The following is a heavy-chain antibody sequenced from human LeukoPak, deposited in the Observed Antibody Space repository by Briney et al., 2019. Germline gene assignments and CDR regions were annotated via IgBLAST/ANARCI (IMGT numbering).Heavy chain of an antibody. J-gene: IGHJ4*02. CDR1: GYTFTSYG. CDR3: ARSYYYDSSAYSDY. Sequence: ASANVSCKASGYTFTSYGINWVRQAPGQGLEWMGWISTYSGDTNYAQRLQGRVTMTTDTSTSTAYMELRSLRFDDTAVYYCARSYYYDSSAYSDYWGQGTLVIVSS. V-gene: IGHV1-18*01. D-gene: IGHD3-22*01. CDR2: ISTYSGDT.